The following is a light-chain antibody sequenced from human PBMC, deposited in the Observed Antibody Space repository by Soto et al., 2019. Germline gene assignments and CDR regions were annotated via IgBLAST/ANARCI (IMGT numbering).Light chain of an antibody. Sequence: QSVLTQPASVSGSPGQSITISCTGTSSDVGGYNYVSWYQQHPGKAPKLMIYGVTNRPSGVSTRFSGSKSGNTASLTISGLQAEDEADYYCSSYTSSTTLSVVFGGGTKLTVL. V-gene: IGLV2-14*01. CDR2: GVT. J-gene: IGLJ2*01. CDR3: SSYTSSTTLSVV. CDR1: SSDVGGYNY.